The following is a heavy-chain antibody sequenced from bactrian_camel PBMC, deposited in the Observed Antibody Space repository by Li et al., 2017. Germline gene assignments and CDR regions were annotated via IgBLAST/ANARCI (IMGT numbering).Heavy chain of an antibody. J-gene: IGHJ4*01. Sequence: QVQLVESGGGSVQTGGSLRLSCEVSGITEGTNCMAWFRQTTGKEREEVAAIWTGGRSASYLSDTYYADSVKGRFTITRDNFANTLYLQLDSLKTEDTALYYCAQAFDTYGGSWWKGESNWGQGTQVTVS. CDR3: AQAFDTYGGSWWKGESN. CDR2: IWTGGRSASYLSDT. CDR1: GITEGTNC. D-gene: IGHD6*01. V-gene: IGHV3S54*01.